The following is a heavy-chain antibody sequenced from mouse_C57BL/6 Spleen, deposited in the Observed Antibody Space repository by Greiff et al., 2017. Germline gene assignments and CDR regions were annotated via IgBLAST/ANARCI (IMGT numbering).Heavy chain of an antibody. CDR3: ARPGYYFDY. J-gene: IGHJ2*01. CDR2: IYPGDGDT. D-gene: IGHD4-1*01. Sequence: QVQLQQSGPELVKPGASVKLSCKASGYAFSSSWMNWVKQRPGKGLEWIGRIYPGDGDTNYNAKFTGKATLTADKSSSTAYMQLSSLTSEDAAVYFCARPGYYFDYWGQGTTLTVSS. V-gene: IGHV1-82*01. CDR1: GYAFSSSW.